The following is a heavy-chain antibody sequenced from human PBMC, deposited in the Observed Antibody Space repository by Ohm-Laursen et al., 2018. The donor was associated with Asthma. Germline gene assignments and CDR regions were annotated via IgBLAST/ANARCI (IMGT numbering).Heavy chain of an antibody. Sequence: GASVKVSCKASGYTFTGYYMHWVRQAPGQGLEWMGRINPNSGGTNYAQKFQGRVTMTRDTSISTAYMELSRLRSDDTAVYYCARAVTPDYYYGMDVWGQGTTVTVSS. CDR2: INPNSGGT. V-gene: IGHV1-2*06. CDR3: ARAVTPDYYYGMDV. J-gene: IGHJ6*02. D-gene: IGHD4-23*01. CDR1: GYTFTGYY.